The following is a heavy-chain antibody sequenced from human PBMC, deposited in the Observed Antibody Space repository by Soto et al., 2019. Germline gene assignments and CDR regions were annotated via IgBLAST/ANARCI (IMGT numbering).Heavy chain of an antibody. D-gene: IGHD6-13*01. CDR3: ARADGYSSPRPRPHEYYYCYGMEV. J-gene: IGHJ6*02. CDR1: GGTFSSYA. CDR2: IIPIFGTA. V-gene: IGHV1-69*13. Sequence: SVKVSCKASGGTFSSYAISWVRQAPGQGLEWMGGIIPIFGTANYAQKFQGRVTITADESTSTAYMELSSLRSEDTAVYYCARADGYSSPRPRPHEYYYCYGMEVWGPGTTVTRLL.